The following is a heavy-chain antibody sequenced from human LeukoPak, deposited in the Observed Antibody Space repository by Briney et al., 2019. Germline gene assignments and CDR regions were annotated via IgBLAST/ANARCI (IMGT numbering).Heavy chain of an antibody. Sequence: GSLRLSCAASGFTFSSYAMSWVRQAPGKGLEWVSAISGSGGSTYYADSVKGRFTISRDNSKNTLYLQMNSLRAEDTAVYYCARADLELGYYYSYGLDVWGQGTTVTVSS. CDR2: ISGSGGST. J-gene: IGHJ6*02. CDR3: ARADLELGYYYSYGLDV. D-gene: IGHD1-7*01. V-gene: IGHV3-23*01. CDR1: GFTFSSYA.